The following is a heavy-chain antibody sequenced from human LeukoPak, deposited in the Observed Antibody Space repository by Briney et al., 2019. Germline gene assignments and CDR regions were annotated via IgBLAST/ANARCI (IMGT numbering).Heavy chain of an antibody. CDR1: GGTFSSYA. J-gene: IGHJ6*03. CDR3: ARSVRVVPAATYYYYYMDV. CDR2: IIPIFGTA. Sequence: SVKVSCKASGGTFSSYAISWVRQAPGQGLGWMGGIIPIFGTANYAQKFQGRVTITTDESTSTAYMELSSLRSEDTAVYYCARSVRVVPAATYYYYYMDVWGKGTTVTVSS. D-gene: IGHD2-2*01. V-gene: IGHV1-69*05.